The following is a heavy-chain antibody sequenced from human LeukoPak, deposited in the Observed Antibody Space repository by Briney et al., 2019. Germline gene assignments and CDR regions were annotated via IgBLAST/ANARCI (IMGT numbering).Heavy chain of an antibody. J-gene: IGHJ4*02. D-gene: IGHD1-1*01. CDR2: IKQDGSEK. V-gene: IGHV3-7*03. Sequence: PGGSLRLSCAASGFTFSSYWMGWVRQAPGKGLEWVANIKQDGSEKYYVDSVKGRFTISRDNAKNSLYLQMNSLRAEDTAVYYCAKDLSPGTYDYWGQGTLVTVSS. CDR3: AKDLSPGTYDY. CDR1: GFTFSSYW.